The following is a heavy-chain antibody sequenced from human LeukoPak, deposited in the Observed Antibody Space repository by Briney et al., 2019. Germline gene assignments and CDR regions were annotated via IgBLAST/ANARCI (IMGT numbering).Heavy chain of an antibody. Sequence: PGGSLRLSCAASGFTFSAYWMHWVRQAPGKGLEWVSLISWDGGSTYYADSVKGRFTISRDNSKNSLYLQMNSLRAEDTALYYCAKSLPSYSSSWLDPPGDVWGKGTTVTVSS. J-gene: IGHJ6*04. CDR1: GFTFSAYW. CDR3: AKSLPSYSSSWLDPPGDV. D-gene: IGHD6-6*01. V-gene: IGHV3-43D*03. CDR2: ISWDGGST.